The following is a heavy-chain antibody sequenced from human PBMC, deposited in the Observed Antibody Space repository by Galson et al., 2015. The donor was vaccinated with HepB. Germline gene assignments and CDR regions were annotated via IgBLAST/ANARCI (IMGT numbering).Heavy chain of an antibody. J-gene: IGHJ4*02. CDR3: ARGRRYSSGWSPPIFDY. V-gene: IGHV4-59*08. CDR2: IYYSGST. CDR1: GGSISSYY. D-gene: IGHD6-19*01. Sequence: QVQLQESGPGLVKPSETLSLTCTVSGGSISSYYWSWIRQPPGKGLEWIGYIYYSGSTNYNPPLTSRVTISVDTSKSQFSLKLSSVTAADTAVYYCARGRRYSSGWSPPIFDYWGQGTLVTVSS.